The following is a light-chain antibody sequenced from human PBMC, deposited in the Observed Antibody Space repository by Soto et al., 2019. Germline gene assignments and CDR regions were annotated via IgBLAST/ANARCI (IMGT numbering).Light chain of an antibody. Sequence: QSALTQPASVSGSPGQSITISCTGTSSDVGGYNYVSWYQQHPGKAPKLMIYEVSNRPSGVSNRFSGSKSGNTASLTISGLQAEDEADYYCSSYTSSSTPVFGGGTQLTLL. CDR2: EVS. CDR3: SSYTSSSTPV. J-gene: IGLJ2*01. CDR1: SSDVGGYNY. V-gene: IGLV2-14*01.